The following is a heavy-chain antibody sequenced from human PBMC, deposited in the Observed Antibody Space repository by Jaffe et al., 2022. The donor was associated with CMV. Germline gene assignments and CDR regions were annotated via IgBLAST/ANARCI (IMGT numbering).Heavy chain of an antibody. Sequence: QVQLVESGGGLVKPGGSLRLTCAASGFTFSDHYMSWIRQTPGKGLEWVSYISDSGSIRYFAESVKGRFIISRDNAKDSLSLQMNSLRAEDTAVYYCARGIVGATGAFDSWGQGTLVTVSS. CDR2: ISDSGSIR. CDR1: GFTFSDHY. CDR3: ARGIVGATGAFDS. V-gene: IGHV3-11*01. J-gene: IGHJ4*02. D-gene: IGHD1-26*01.